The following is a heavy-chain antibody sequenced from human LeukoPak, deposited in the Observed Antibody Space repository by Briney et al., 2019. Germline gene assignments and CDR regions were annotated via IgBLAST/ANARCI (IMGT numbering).Heavy chain of an antibody. D-gene: IGHD5-12*01. V-gene: IGHV4-34*01. J-gene: IGHJ3*02. CDR1: GGSFSGYY. Sequence: PSETLSLTCAVYGGSFSGYYWSWIRQPPGKGLEWIGEINHSGSSNYNPSLKSRVTISVDTSKNQFSLKLSSVTAADTAVYYCARELVAPGHAFDIWGQGTMVTVSS. CDR3: ARELVAPGHAFDI. CDR2: INHSGSS.